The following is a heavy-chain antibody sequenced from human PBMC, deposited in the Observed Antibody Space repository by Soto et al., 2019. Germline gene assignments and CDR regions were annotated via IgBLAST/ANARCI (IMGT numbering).Heavy chain of an antibody. V-gene: IGHV3-48*03. D-gene: IGHD5-12*01. J-gene: IGHJ4*02. CDR3: ARDRWVRYSGYYWHFDY. Sequence: EVQLVESGGILVQPGGSLRLSCAASGFTFSSYEMNWVRQAPGKGLEWVSYISSGGRNIYYADSVKGRFTVSRDNAKNSVYLQMNGLRAEDTAVYYCARDRWVRYSGYYWHFDYWGQGTLVTVSS. CDR2: ISSGGRNI. CDR1: GFTFSSYE.